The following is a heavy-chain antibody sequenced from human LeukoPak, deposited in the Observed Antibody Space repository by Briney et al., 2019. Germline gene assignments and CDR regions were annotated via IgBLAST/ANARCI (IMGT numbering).Heavy chain of an antibody. J-gene: IGHJ4*02. D-gene: IGHD1-26*01. CDR1: GYTFTSFG. CDR2: IIPIFGTA. Sequence: ASVKVSCKASGYTFTSFGISWVRQAPGQGLEWMGGIIPIFGTASYAQKFQGRVTMTRDMSTSTVYMELSSLRSEDTAVYYCARAGARGRLFDYWGQGTLVTVSS. CDR3: ARAGARGRLFDY. V-gene: IGHV1-69*05.